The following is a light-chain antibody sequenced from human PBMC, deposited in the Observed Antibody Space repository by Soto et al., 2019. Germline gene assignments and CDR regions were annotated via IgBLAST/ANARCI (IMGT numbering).Light chain of an antibody. V-gene: IGLV2-23*02. CDR1: SSDVGTHSL. CDR2: GVD. Sequence: QPVLTQPASLSGSPGQSITISCTGTSSDVGTHSLVSWYQQHPGKAPKLIIYGVDKRPSGVSDRFSGSKSGNGASLTISGLQSEDEAHYYCCSYASTVTWVFGGGTKVTVL. J-gene: IGLJ3*02. CDR3: CSYASTVTWV.